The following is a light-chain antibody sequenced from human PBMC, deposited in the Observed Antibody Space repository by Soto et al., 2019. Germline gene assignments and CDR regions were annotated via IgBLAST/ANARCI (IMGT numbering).Light chain of an antibody. CDR1: SSNIGSNY. V-gene: IGLV1-47*01. CDR3: AAWDDSLSGHYV. J-gene: IGLJ1*01. CDR2: RNN. Sequence: QSPLTHLPSASGTPGQRVTISCSGSSSNIGSNYVYWYQQLPGTAPKLLIYRNNQRPSGVPDRFSGSKSGTSASLAISGLRSEDEADYYCAAWDDSLSGHYVFGTGTKVTLL.